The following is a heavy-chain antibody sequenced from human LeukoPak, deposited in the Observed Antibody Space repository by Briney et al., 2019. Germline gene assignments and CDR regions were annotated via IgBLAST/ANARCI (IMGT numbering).Heavy chain of an antibody. CDR2: ISGSGGST. CDR3: AKSTRPLGALDY. D-gene: IGHD1-26*01. J-gene: IGHJ4*02. V-gene: IGHV3-23*01. Sequence: GGSLRLSCAASGFTFSSYAVSWVRQAPGKGLEWVSAISGSGGSTYYADSVKGRFTVSRDNSKNTVFLQMNSLRAEDTAVYYCAKSTRPLGALDYWGQGTLVTVSS. CDR1: GFTFSSYA.